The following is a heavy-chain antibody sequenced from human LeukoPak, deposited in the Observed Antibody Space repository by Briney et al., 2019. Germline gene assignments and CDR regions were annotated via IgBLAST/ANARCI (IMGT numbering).Heavy chain of an antibody. CDR1: GYTFTSYD. V-gene: IGHV1-8*03. Sequence: ASVKVSCKASGYTFTSYDINWVRQATGQGLEWMGWMNPNSGNTGYAQKFQGRVTITRNTSISTAYMELSSLRSEDTAVYYCARTNNYYGSGLSAFDPWGQGTLVTVSS. CDR2: MNPNSGNT. D-gene: IGHD3-10*01. J-gene: IGHJ5*02. CDR3: ARTNNYYGSGLSAFDP.